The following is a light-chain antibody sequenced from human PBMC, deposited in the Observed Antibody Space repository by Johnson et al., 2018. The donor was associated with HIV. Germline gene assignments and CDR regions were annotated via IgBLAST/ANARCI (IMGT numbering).Light chain of an antibody. CDR3: GTWDSRLNAGV. J-gene: IGLJ1*01. Sequence: QPVLTQPPSVSAAPGQKVTISCSGSSSNIGNNFVSWYQQVPGTAPKLLIYDTDKRPSGIPDRFSGSKSGTSATLGISGLQTGDEADYYCGTWDSRLNAGVFGTGTRVTVL. V-gene: IGLV1-51*01. CDR2: DTD. CDR1: SSNIGNNF.